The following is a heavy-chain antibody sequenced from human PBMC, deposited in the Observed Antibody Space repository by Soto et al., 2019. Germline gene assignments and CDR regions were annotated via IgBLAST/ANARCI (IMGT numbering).Heavy chain of an antibody. CDR2: IVVGSGNT. CDR1: GFTFTSSA. J-gene: IGHJ6*02. Sequence: GASVKVSCKASGFTFTSSAVQWVRQARGQRFEWIGWIVVGSGNTNYAQKFQERVTITRDMSTSTAYMELSSLRSEDTAVYYCAAQSSSRYYYYGMDVWGQGTTVTVSS. CDR3: AAQSSSRYYYYGMDV. V-gene: IGHV1-58*01. D-gene: IGHD6-6*01.